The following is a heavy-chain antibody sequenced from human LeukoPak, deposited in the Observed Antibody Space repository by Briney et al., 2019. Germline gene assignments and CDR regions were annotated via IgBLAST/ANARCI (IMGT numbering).Heavy chain of an antibody. D-gene: IGHD3-10*01. CDR3: AKDIGFGEVYYYYGMDV. J-gene: IGHJ6*02. V-gene: IGHV3-30*18. Sequence: PGGSLRLPCAASGFTFSSYGMHWVRQAPGKGLEWVAVISYDGSNKYYADSVKGRFTISRDNSKNTLYLQMNSLRAEDTAVYYCAKDIGFGEVYYYYGMDVWGQGTTVTVSS. CDR1: GFTFSSYG. CDR2: ISYDGSNK.